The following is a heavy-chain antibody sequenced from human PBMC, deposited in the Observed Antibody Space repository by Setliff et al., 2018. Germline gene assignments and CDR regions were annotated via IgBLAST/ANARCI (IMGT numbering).Heavy chain of an antibody. Sequence: SGPTLVNPTQTLTLTCTFSGFSLSTTGVGVGWIRQPPGKALEWLALIYWNDDKRYSPSLKSRLTITKDTSKNQVVLTMTNMDPVDTATYYCAHRRGDYYDSSGYYYDYWGQGTLVTVSS. CDR1: GFSLSTTGVG. CDR3: AHRRGDYYDSSGYYYDY. V-gene: IGHV2-5*01. CDR2: IYWNDDK. D-gene: IGHD3-22*01. J-gene: IGHJ4*02.